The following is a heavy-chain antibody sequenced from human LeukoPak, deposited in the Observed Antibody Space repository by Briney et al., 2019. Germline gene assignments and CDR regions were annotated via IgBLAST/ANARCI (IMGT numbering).Heavy chain of an antibody. CDR1: GFTFSSYG. V-gene: IGHV3-30*18. D-gene: IGHD6-19*01. J-gene: IGHJ3*02. Sequence: PGRSLRLSCAASGFTFSSYGMHWVRQAPGKGLEWVAVISYDGSSEYYADSVKGRFTISRDNAKNSLYLQMNSLRAEDTALYYCAKDVRGYSSGWYVDAFDIWGQGTMVTVSS. CDR2: ISYDGSSE. CDR3: AKDVRGYSSGWYVDAFDI.